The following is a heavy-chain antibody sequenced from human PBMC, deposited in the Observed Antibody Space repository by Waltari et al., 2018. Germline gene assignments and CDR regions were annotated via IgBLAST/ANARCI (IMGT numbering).Heavy chain of an antibody. J-gene: IGHJ4*02. CDR3: ARVRDYYDSSDEFDY. Sequence: QVQLQESGPGLVKPSQTLSLTCTVSGGSISSGGYYWSWIRQHPGKGLEWIGYIYYSESTYYNPSLKSRVTISVDTSKNQFALKLSSVTAADTAVYYCARVRDYYDSSDEFDYWGQGTLVTVSS. CDR2: IYYSEST. CDR1: GGSISSGGYY. V-gene: IGHV4-31*03. D-gene: IGHD3-22*01.